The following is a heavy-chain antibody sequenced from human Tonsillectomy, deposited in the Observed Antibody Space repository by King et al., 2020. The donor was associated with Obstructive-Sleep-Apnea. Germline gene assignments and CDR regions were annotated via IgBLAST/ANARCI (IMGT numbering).Heavy chain of an antibody. D-gene: IGHD3-9*01. J-gene: IGHJ4*02. CDR1: GFTFSSYA. Sequence: VQLVESGGGLEQPGGSLRLSCAASGFTFSSYARSWVRQVPGKGLEWVSAISGSGGSTNYADSVKGRFTVSRDNSKNTLYLQMNSLRAEDTAVYYCAKMSPHILTGYSHWGQGTLVTVSS. CDR3: AKMSPHILTGYSH. CDR2: ISGSGGST. V-gene: IGHV3-23*04.